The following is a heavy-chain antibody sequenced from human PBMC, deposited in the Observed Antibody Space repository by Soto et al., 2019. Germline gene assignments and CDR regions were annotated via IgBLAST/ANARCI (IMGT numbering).Heavy chain of an antibody. V-gene: IGHV3-30*14. J-gene: IGHJ4*02. CDR3: EREGSSSSGDYYFDY. CDR1: GFTFSSYA. CDR2: ISYDGSNK. D-gene: IGHD6-6*01. Sequence: QVQLVESGGGVVQPGRSLRLSCAASGFTFSSYAMHWVRQAPGKGLEWVAVISYDGSNKYYADSVKGRFTISRDNSKNTLYLQMNSLRAEDTAVYYCEREGSSSSGDYYFDYWGQGTLVTVSS.